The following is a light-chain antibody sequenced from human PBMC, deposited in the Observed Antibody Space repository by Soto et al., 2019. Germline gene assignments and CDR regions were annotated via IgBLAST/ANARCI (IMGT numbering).Light chain of an antibody. CDR1: SSDGGGYNY. V-gene: IGLV2-8*01. CDR2: EVT. CDR3: SSYEGSNNYV. Sequence: QSVLTQPPSASGSPGQSVTISCTGNSSDGGGYNYVSWYQQHPGKAPKLMIYEVTKRPSGVPDRFSGSKSGNTASLTVSGLQAEDEADYYCSSYEGSNNYVFGTGTKVTVL. J-gene: IGLJ1*01.